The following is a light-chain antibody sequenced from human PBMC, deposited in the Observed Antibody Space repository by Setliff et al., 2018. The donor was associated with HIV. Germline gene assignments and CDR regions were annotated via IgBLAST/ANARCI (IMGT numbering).Light chain of an antibody. Sequence: QSVLTQPASVSGSPGQSIAISFTGTSSDVGSYNLVSWFQQHPGKAPKLMIYGVSERPSGVSDRFSGSKSGITASLTISGLQAEDEADYYCCSYAGSTTFVFGTGTKVTVL. J-gene: IGLJ1*01. V-gene: IGLV2-23*02. CDR1: SSDVGSYNL. CDR3: CSYAGSTTFV. CDR2: GVS.